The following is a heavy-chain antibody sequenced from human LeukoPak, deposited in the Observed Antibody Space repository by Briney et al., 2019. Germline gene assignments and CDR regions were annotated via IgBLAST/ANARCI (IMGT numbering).Heavy chain of an antibody. Sequence: PGGSLRLSCSASGFTFNIYAMNWVRQAPGKGLEWVSAISGSGDSTYYADSVKGRFIISRDTSKNMLYLQMNSLRAEDTAVYYCAKDRGPYDGIANNWLDPWGQGTLVTVFS. V-gene: IGHV3-23*01. CDR1: GFTFNIYA. CDR2: ISGSGDST. J-gene: IGHJ5*02. D-gene: IGHD3-16*01. CDR3: AKDRGPYDGIANNWLDP.